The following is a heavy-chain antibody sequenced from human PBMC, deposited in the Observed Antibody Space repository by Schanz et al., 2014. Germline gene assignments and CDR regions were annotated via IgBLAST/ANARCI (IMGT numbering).Heavy chain of an antibody. Sequence: EVQLLESGGGLVQPGGSLRLSCAASGFTFSAYAMTWVRQIPGKGLEWVSAISASGGTTYYADSVKGRFTISRDNAKNSLYLQMNSLRAEDTAVYHCVSSGSYSSYALWGQGTLVTVSS. D-gene: IGHD3-10*01. V-gene: IGHV3-23*01. CDR2: ISASGGTT. CDR3: VSSGSYSSYAL. J-gene: IGHJ4*02. CDR1: GFTFSAYA.